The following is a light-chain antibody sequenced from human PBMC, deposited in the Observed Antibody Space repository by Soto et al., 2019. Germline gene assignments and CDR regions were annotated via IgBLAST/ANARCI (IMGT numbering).Light chain of an antibody. J-gene: IGLJ2*01. CDR3: CAYAGSCVV. V-gene: IGLV2-11*01. CDR2: DVS. CDR1: SSDVGGYNY. Sequence: QSALTQPRSVSGSPGQSVTISCTGTSSDVGGYNYVSWYQQHPGKAPKLMIYDVSKRPSGVPDRFSGSKSGNTASLTISGLQAEAEADYYCCAYAGSCVVFGGGTKLTVL.